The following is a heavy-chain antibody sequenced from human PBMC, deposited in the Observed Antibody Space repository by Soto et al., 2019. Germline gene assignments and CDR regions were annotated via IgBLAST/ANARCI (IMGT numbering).Heavy chain of an antibody. Sequence: EVQLLESGGGLVQPGGSLRLSCEASGFTFSASAMSWVRQAPGKGLEWVSTISDSGSTYYLDSVKGRCTISRDISKNTLYLQMNSLGAEDTAVYYCAKVWGEDGYCTRISCLYYFHHWGQGTLVTVSS. CDR3: AKVWGEDGYCTRISCLYYFHH. CDR2: ISDSGST. J-gene: IGHJ4*02. CDR1: GFTFSASA. D-gene: IGHD2-2*03. V-gene: IGHV3-23*01.